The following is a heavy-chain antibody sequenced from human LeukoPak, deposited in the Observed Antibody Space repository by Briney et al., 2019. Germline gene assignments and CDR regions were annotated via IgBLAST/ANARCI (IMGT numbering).Heavy chain of an antibody. Sequence: PSETLSLTCTVSGGFISSSSYYWGWIRQPPGKGLEWIGDIYYSGRTYYNPSLGSRVSISLDTSMNDFSLTLSYVTAADTAVYYCARRRYYDSTGFLDWGRGSLVIVSP. J-gene: IGHJ1*01. CDR2: IYYSGRT. CDR1: GGFISSSSYY. D-gene: IGHD3-22*01. CDR3: ARRRYYDSTGFLD. V-gene: IGHV4-39*02.